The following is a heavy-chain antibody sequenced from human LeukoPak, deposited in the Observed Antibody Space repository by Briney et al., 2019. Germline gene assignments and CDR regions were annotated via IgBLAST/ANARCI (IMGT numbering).Heavy chain of an antibody. Sequence: GGSLRLSCAASRFTFNSYAMSWVRQAPGKGLEWVSVIGGSNGITFYVGSVKGRFTISRDNSKDTLHLQMNSLRAEDTAVYYCARNENSGWGYFDYWGQGTLVTVSS. J-gene: IGHJ4*02. CDR2: IGGSNGIT. CDR1: RFTFNSYA. V-gene: IGHV3-23*01. CDR3: ARNENSGWGYFDY. D-gene: IGHD5-12*01.